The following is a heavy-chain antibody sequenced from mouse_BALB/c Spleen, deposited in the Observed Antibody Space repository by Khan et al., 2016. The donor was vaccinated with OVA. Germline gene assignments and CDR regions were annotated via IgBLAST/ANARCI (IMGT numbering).Heavy chain of an antibody. CDR2: INPSTGYT. CDR1: GYTFINYW. D-gene: IGHD1-1*01. CDR3: ARRGLRWDFDY. Sequence: QIQLVQSGAELAKPGASVKMSCKASGYTFINYWILWVKQRPGQGLGWIGHINPSTGYTEYNQNFKDKATLTADKSSSTAYMQLSSLTSEDSAVYYCARRGLRWDFDYWGQGTTLTVSS. V-gene: IGHV1-7*01. J-gene: IGHJ2*01.